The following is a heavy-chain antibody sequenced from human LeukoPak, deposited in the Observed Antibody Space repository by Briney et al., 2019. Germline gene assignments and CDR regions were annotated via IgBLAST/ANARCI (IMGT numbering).Heavy chain of an antibody. J-gene: IGHJ4*02. V-gene: IGHV4-39*01. CDR3: ASPYDSSGYYWLTDY. CDR1: GGSISSSSYY. CDR2: IYYSGST. D-gene: IGHD3-22*01. Sequence: SETLSLTCTVSGGSISSSSYYRGWIRQPPGKGLEWIGSIYYSGSTYYNPSLKSRVTIPVDTSKNQFSLKLSSVTAADTAVYYCASPYDSSGYYWLTDYWGQGTLVTVSS.